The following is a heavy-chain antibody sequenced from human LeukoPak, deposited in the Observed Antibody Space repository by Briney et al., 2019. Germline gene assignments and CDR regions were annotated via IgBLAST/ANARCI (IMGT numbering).Heavy chain of an antibody. CDR2: LYSDGNT. J-gene: IGHJ4*02. V-gene: IGHV3-53*01. CDR1: GFTVIIND. D-gene: IGHD1-14*01. CDR3: ARGVEPLAANTLAY. Sequence: PGGSLRLSCAATGFTVIINDMTWVRQAPGKGLEWVSVLYSDGNTKYADSVQGRFIISRDNSKNTLYLEMNSLSPDDTAVYYCARGVEPLAANTLAYWGQGTLVTVSS.